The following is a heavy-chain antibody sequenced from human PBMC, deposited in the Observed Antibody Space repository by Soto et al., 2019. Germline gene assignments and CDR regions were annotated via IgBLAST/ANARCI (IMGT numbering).Heavy chain of an antibody. CDR1: GFTFSSYG. V-gene: IGHV3-30*18. Sequence: QVQLVESGGGVVQPGRSLRLSCAASGFTFSSYGMHWVRQAPGKGLEWVAVISYDGSNKYYADSVKGRFTISRDNSKNTLDLQMNSLRAEDTVVYYCAKAFGPGIFGVVIDYWGQGTLVTVSS. CDR2: ISYDGSNK. CDR3: AKAFGPGIFGVVIDY. J-gene: IGHJ4*02. D-gene: IGHD3-3*01.